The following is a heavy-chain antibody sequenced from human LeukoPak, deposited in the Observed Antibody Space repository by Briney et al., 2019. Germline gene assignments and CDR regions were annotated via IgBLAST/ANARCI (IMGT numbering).Heavy chain of an antibody. CDR2: IPIFGTA. J-gene: IGHJ4*02. CDR1: GGTFSINI. CDR3: ARGGPYGHSEHQYNWNSYYFDY. Sequence: SVKVSSKASGGTFSINILNWVRQAPGQGLEWMGGIPIFGTADYAQKFQGRVAITADESTRTVYMELSSLRSEDTAVYYFARGGPYGHSEHQYNWNSYYFDYWGQGTLVTVSS. V-gene: IGHV1-69*13. D-gene: IGHD1-20*01.